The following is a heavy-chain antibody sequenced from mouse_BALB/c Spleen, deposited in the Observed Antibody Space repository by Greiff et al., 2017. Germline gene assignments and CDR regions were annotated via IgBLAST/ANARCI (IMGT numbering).Heavy chain of an antibody. J-gene: IGHJ3*01. CDR1: GYSFTSYW. V-gene: IGHV1-74*04. CDR3: ARAPIDSY. D-gene: IGHD2-12*01. Sequence: HVQLKQPGGGLVRAGGSVKLSCKGSGYSFTSYWMNWVKQRPGQGLGWIGMIHPSDSETRLNQKFKDKATLTVDKSSSTAYMQLSSPTSEDSAVYYCARAPIDSYWGQGTLVTVSA. CDR2: IHPSDSET.